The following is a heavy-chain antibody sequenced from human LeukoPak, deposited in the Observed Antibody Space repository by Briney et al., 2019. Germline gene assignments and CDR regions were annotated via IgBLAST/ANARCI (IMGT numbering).Heavy chain of an antibody. J-gene: IGHJ4*02. Sequence: AAVQVSCKASGYTFTGYYIHWVRQAPGQGLEWMGWINPKSGGTNYAQKFQGRVTMTRDTSISTAYMELRRLRSDDRAVYYCARGPPTIVVVITTGDFDSWGQGTPVTDPS. V-gene: IGHV1-2*02. D-gene: IGHD3-22*01. CDR2: INPKSGGT. CDR3: ARGPPTIVVVITTGDFDS. CDR1: GYTFTGYY.